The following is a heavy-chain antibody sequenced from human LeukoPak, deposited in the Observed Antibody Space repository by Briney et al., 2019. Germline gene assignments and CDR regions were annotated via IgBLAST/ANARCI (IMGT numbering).Heavy chain of an antibody. CDR3: ARRKRGFPVDY. J-gene: IGHJ4*02. CDR2: INHSGST. D-gene: IGHD3-22*01. CDR1: GYSISSGYY. Sequence: PSETLSLTCTVSGYSISSGYYWSWIRQPPGKGLEWIGEINHSGSTNYNPSLKSRVTISVDTSKNQFSLKLSSVTAADTAVYYCARRKRGFPVDYWGQGTLVTVSS. V-gene: IGHV4-38-2*02.